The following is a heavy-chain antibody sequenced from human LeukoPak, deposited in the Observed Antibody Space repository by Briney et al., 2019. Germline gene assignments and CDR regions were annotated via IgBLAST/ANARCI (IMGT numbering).Heavy chain of an antibody. CDR2: IYYSGST. CDR3: ARAPSLGAEYFQH. Sequence: SQTLSLTCTVSGGSISSGGYYWSWIRQHPGKGLEWIGYIYYSGSTYYNPSLKSRVTISVDTSKNQFSLKLSSVAAADTAVYYCARAPSLGAEYFQHWGQGTLVTVSS. CDR1: GGSISSGGYY. J-gene: IGHJ1*01. V-gene: IGHV4-31*03. D-gene: IGHD3-16*01.